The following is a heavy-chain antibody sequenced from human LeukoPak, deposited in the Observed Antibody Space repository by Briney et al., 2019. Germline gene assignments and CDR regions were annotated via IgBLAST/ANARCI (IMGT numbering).Heavy chain of an antibody. J-gene: IGHJ4*02. CDR1: GYTFTGYY. V-gene: IGHV1-2*02. Sequence: GASVKLSCKASGYTFTGYYMHWVRQAPGQGLEWMGWINPNSGGTNYAQKFQGRVTITRDTSIRTAYMELSRLRSDDTAVYYCARDLAGYYDSSGLDYWGQGTLVTVSS. CDR3: ARDLAGYYDSSGLDY. D-gene: IGHD3-22*01. CDR2: INPNSGGT.